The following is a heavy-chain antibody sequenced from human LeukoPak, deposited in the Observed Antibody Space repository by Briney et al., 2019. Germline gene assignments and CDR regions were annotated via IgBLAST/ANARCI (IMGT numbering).Heavy chain of an antibody. CDR1: GYTFTNYY. V-gene: IGHV1-46*01. CDR3: ARIRDGYTDAYDI. CDR2: INPGGDNT. D-gene: IGHD5-24*01. Sequence: ASVKVSCKASGYTFTNYYIHWVRQAPGQGLEWMGLINPGGDNTDYAQNFQGRVTMTRDTSTSTVYMGLSSLRSEDTAVYYCARIRDGYTDAYDIWGQGTMVTVSS. J-gene: IGHJ3*02.